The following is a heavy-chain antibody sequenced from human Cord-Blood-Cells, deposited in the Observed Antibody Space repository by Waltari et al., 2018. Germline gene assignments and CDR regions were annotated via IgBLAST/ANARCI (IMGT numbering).Heavy chain of an antibody. D-gene: IGHD1-7*01. CDR3: ARGSSELRDAFDI. Sequence: EVQLVESGGGLVQPGGSLRLSCAASGFTVSSNYMSWVRQAPGKGRGWVSVIYSGGSTYYADTVKGRFTISRDNSKNTLYLQMNSLRAEDTAVYYCARGSSELRDAFDIWGQGTMVTVSS. V-gene: IGHV3-66*01. J-gene: IGHJ3*02. CDR1: GFTVSSNY. CDR2: IYSGGST.